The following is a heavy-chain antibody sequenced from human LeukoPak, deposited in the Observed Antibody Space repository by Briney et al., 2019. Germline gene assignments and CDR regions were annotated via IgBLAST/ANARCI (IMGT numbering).Heavy chain of an antibody. CDR1: GFSLSTSGMC. J-gene: IGHJ3*02. V-gene: IGHV2-70*11. Sequence: ESGPTLVNPTQTLTLTCTFSGFSLSTSGMCVSWIRQPPGKALEWLARIDWDDGKYYSTSLKTRLTISKDTSKNQVVLTMTNMDPVDTATYYCAREGSSSLGIAFDIWGQGTMVTVSS. D-gene: IGHD6-13*01. CDR3: AREGSSSLGIAFDI. CDR2: IDWDDGK.